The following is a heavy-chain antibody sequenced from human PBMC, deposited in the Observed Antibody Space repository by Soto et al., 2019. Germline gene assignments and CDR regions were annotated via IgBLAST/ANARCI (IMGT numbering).Heavy chain of an antibody. Sequence: PSETLSLTCTVSGGSVSSGTYYWSWIRQPPGKGLEWIGYIYYSGSTNYNPSLKSRVTISVDTSKNQFSLKLSSVTAADTAVYYCARWYYDSNGSPRWFDPWGQGTLVTVSS. J-gene: IGHJ5*02. V-gene: IGHV4-61*01. CDR2: IYYSGST. CDR3: ARWYYDSNGSPRWFDP. D-gene: IGHD3-22*01. CDR1: GGSVSSGTYY.